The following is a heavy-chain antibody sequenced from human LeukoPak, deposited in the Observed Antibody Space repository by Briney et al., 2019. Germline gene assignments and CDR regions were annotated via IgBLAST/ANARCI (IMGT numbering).Heavy chain of an antibody. D-gene: IGHD1-7*01. V-gene: IGHV4-34*01. J-gene: IGHJ4*02. CDR3: ARGSPITGTTDY. Sequence: SETLSLTCAVYGGSFSGYYWSWIRQPPGKGLEWIGEIYHSGSTNYNPSLKSRVTISVDTSKNQFSLKLSSVTAADTAVYYCARGSPITGTTDYWGQGTLVTVSS. CDR1: GGSFSGYY. CDR2: IYHSGST.